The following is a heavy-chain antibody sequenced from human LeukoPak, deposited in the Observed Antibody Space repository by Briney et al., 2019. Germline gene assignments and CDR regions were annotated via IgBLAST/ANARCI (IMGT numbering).Heavy chain of an antibody. D-gene: IGHD3-22*01. CDR1: GGSISSGSYY. V-gene: IGHV4-61*02. CDR3: ARDRITTPFDY. Sequence: PSQTLSLTCTVSGGSISSGSYYWSWIRQPAGKGLEWIGRIYTSGSTNYNPSLKSRVTMSVDTSKNQFSLKLSSVTAADTAVYYCARDRITTPFDYWGQGTLVTVSS. J-gene: IGHJ4*02. CDR2: IYTSGST.